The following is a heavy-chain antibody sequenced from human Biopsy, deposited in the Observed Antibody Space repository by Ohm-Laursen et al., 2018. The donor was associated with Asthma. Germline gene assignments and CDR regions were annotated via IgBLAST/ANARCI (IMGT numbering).Heavy chain of an antibody. Sequence: SLRHSCAASGFTFSNYGMHWVRQAPGKGLDWVAVISFDGSNKNYTDSVKGRFTISRDNSRNTLHLQMNSLRAEDMAVYYCAKDVFPGWELRRGPDYWGQGTLVTVSS. D-gene: IGHD1-26*01. V-gene: IGHV3-30*18. CDR2: ISFDGSNK. CDR1: GFTFSNYG. J-gene: IGHJ4*02. CDR3: AKDVFPGWELRRGPDY.